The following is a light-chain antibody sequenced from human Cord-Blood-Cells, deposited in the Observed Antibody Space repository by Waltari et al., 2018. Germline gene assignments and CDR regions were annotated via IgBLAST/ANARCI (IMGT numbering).Light chain of an antibody. V-gene: IGLV3-1*01. CDR2: QDS. Sequence: SYELTQPPSVSVSPGQTASITCSGDKLGAKYACWSQQKPGQSPVLVIYQDSTRPSGFPERFSGSNSGNTATLTIGGTQAMDEADYYCQAWDSSTWVFGGGTKLTVL. J-gene: IGLJ3*02. CDR1: KLGAKY. CDR3: QAWDSSTWV.